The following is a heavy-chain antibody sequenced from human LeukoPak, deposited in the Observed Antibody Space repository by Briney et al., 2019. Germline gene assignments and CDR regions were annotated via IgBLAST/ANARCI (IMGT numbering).Heavy chain of an antibody. CDR1: GGSISSYY. CDR2: IYTSGST. D-gene: IGHD1-26*01. V-gene: IGHV4-4*07. Sequence: SETLSLTCTVSGGSISSYYWSWIRQPAGKGLEWIGRIYTSGSTNYNVSLKSRVSMSVDTSKNQFSLKLSSVTAADTAVFYCARENSGSYREFDYWGQGTLVTVSS. CDR3: ARENSGSYREFDY. J-gene: IGHJ4*02.